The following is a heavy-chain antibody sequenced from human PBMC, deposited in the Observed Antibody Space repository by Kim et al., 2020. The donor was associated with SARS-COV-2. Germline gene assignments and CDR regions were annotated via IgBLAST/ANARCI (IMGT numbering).Heavy chain of an antibody. CDR1: GGSISSDGYY. J-gene: IGHJ6*02. CDR2: IYYSGSN. Sequence: SETLSLTCTVSGGSISSDGYYWSWIRPHPGKGLEWIGYIYYSGSNYYNSSLKSRVTISVDPSKNQYSLKLSSVTAADTAVYYCARDSASLYCSSTSCYAPVDYYGMDVWGQGTTVTVSS. CDR3: ARDSASLYCSSTSCYAPVDYYGMDV. V-gene: IGHV4-31*03. D-gene: IGHD2-2*01.